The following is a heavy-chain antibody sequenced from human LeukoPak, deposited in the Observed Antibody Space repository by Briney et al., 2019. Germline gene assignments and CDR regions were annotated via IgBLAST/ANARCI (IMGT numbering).Heavy chain of an antibody. D-gene: IGHD4-11*01. CDR3: AVTLSNLSDLDK. V-gene: IGHV1-8*01. CDR1: TDTFINYD. CDR2: MNPNTGNT. Sequence: ASVKVSCKASTDTFINYDINWVRQATGQGLEWIGWMNPNTGNTGYAQNFQGRVTMTRDTSISTAHMELSSLRPEDTAVYYCAVTLSNLSDLDKWGQGTLVTISS. J-gene: IGHJ4*02.